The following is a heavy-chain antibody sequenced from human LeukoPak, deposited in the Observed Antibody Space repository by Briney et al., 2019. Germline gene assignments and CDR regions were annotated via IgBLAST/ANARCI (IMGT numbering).Heavy chain of an antibody. CDR3: ANARNDFCSGYCPLYFDQ. CDR2: ICRSGVAT. Sequence: PGGSLRLSCAASGFTFTSFAMSWVRQAPGKGLEWVSTICRSGVATYYANSVKGRFTISRDNYTNTMYLQMNSLRAEDTGVYYCANARNDFCSGYCPLYFDQWGQGTVVTVSS. J-gene: IGHJ4*02. CDR1: GFTFTSFA. D-gene: IGHD3-3*01. V-gene: IGHV3-23*01.